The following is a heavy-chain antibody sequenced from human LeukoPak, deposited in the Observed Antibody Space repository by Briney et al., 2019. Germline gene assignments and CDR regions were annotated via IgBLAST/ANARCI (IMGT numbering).Heavy chain of an antibody. V-gene: IGHV4-4*07. Sequence: SETLSLTCTVSGGSFSTYYWSWIRQPAGKGLEWIGHIYTSGTTNYNPSLKSRVTMSIDTSKNQFSLKLSSVTAADTAVYYCARDYARFGLYYFDYWGQGTLVTVSS. J-gene: IGHJ4*02. CDR1: GGSFSTYY. CDR2: IYTSGTT. CDR3: ARDYARFGLYYFDY. D-gene: IGHD3-10*01.